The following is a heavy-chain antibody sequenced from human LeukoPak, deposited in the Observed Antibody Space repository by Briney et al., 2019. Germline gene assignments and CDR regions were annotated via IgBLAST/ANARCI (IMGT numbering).Heavy chain of an antibody. J-gene: IGHJ4*02. CDR2: IKQDGSEK. V-gene: IGHV3-7*01. CDR3: ARGYWQLGY. D-gene: IGHD1-26*01. CDR1: GFTFSSYW. Sequence: QPGGSLRLSCAVSGFTFSSYWMSWVRQAPGKGLEWVANIKQDGSEKYYVDSMKGRFTISRDNAKNSLYLQMNSLRAEDTAVYYCARGYWQLGYWGQGTLVTVSS.